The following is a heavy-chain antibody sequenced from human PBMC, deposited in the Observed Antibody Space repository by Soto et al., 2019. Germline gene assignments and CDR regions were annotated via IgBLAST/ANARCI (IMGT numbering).Heavy chain of an antibody. CDR3: ARVEYCSGGTCYLNWFDP. V-gene: IGHV1-18*01. CDR1: GHTSTNYG. J-gene: IGHJ5*02. CDR2: ISAYNGDT. D-gene: IGHD2-15*01. Sequence: QVKLVQSGAEVKKPGASVKVSCKASGHTSTNYGISWVRQAPGQGLEWMGWISAYNGDTKYAQKFQGRVTMTTDTSPSTAYMEVRSLRSDDTAVYSCARVEYCSGGTCYLNWFDPWGQGTLVTVSS.